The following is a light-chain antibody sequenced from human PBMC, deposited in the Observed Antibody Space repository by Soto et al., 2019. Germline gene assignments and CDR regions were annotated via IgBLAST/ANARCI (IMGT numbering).Light chain of an antibody. V-gene: IGKV1-39*01. CDR1: QSISNY. CDR3: QQSYSTPRT. J-gene: IGKJ1*01. CDR2: AES. Sequence: DIQMTQSPSSLSASVGDRVTITCRASQSISNYLNWYQQKPGKAPKLLMYAESSLQSGVPSRFSGRGSGTDFTLTISSLQPEDFATYYCQQSYSTPRTFGQGTKVEIK.